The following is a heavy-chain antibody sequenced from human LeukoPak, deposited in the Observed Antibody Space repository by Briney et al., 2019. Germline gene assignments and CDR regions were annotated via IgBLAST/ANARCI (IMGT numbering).Heavy chain of an antibody. CDR3: AKDLLEDTAMVTGY. CDR2: ITSSSSTI. V-gene: IGHV3-48*01. J-gene: IGHJ4*02. CDR1: GFSFSSYS. Sequence: GGSLRLSCAATGFSFSSYSLNWVRQAPGQGLEWVSYITSSSSTIYYADSVKGRFTISRDNAKNTLYLQMNSLRAEDTAVYYCAKDLLEDTAMVTGYWGQGTLVTVSS. D-gene: IGHD5-18*01.